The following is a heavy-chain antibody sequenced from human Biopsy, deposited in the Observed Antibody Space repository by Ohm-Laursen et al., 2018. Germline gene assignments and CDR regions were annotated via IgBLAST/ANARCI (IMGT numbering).Heavy chain of an antibody. Sequence: GSLRLSCSASGFTFSSYSMNWVRQAPGKGLERISYISETSSHIYDADSVKGRFTVARDNAKNSLYLQLNSLRAEDTAVYYCARDSRRTAREGGMDVWGQGTTVTVSS. CDR1: GFTFSSYS. J-gene: IGHJ6*02. CDR3: ARDSRRTAREGGMDV. V-gene: IGHV3-21*01. D-gene: IGHD6-6*01. CDR2: ISETSSHI.